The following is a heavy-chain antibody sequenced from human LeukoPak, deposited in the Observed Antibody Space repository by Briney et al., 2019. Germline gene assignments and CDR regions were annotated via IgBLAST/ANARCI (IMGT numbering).Heavy chain of an antibody. CDR1: GFTFSSNW. CDR2: IKEDGSEK. Sequence: PGGSLRLSCAASGFTFSSNWMSWVRQAPGKGLERVATIKEDGSEKYYLDSVKGRFTISRDNAKNSLYLQMNSLRDEDTAVYYCARDYGYAFDVWGQGTMVTVSS. D-gene: IGHD5-24*01. J-gene: IGHJ3*01. V-gene: IGHV3-7*01. CDR3: ARDYGYAFDV.